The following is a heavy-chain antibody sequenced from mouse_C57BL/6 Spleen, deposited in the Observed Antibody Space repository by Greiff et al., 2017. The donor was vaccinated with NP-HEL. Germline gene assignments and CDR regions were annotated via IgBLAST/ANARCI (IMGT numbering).Heavy chain of an antibody. D-gene: IGHD1-1*01. CDR3: AGTTVVATRGAMDY. Sequence: VQLQQSGPELVKPGASVKISCKASGYAFSSSWMNWVKQRPGKGLEWIGRIYPGDGDTNYNGKFKGKATLTADKSSSTAYMQLSSLTSEDSAVYFCAGTTVVATRGAMDYWGQGTSVTVSS. J-gene: IGHJ4*01. CDR2: IYPGDGDT. CDR1: GYAFSSSW. V-gene: IGHV1-82*01.